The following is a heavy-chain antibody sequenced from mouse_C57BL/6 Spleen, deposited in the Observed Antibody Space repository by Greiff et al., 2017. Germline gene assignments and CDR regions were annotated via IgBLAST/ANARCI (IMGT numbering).Heavy chain of an antibody. D-gene: IGHD2-1*01. V-gene: IGHV1-80*01. J-gene: IGHJ2*01. Sequence: VQLQQSGAELVKPGASVKISCKASGYAFSSYWMNWVKQRPGKGLEWIGQIYPGDGDTNYNEKFKSKATLTVDKSSSTAYMQLSSLTSEDSAVYYCAREDYGNWDYWGQGTTLTVSS. CDR2: IYPGDGDT. CDR3: AREDYGNWDY. CDR1: GYAFSSYW.